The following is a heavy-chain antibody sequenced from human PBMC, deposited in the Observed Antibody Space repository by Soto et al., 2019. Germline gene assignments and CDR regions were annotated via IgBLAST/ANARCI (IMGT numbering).Heavy chain of an antibody. CDR2: IYWDDDK. Sequence: SGPTLVNPTQTLTLTFTFSGFSLITIVGGGGWIRQPPGKALEWLALIYWDDDKRYSPSLKSRLTITKDTSKNQVVLTMTNMDPVDTATYYCAHNNYYDILTGQIGDFDYWGQGTLVTVSS. CDR1: GFSLITIVGG. V-gene: IGHV2-5*02. J-gene: IGHJ4*02. CDR3: AHNNYYDILTGQIGDFDY. D-gene: IGHD3-9*01.